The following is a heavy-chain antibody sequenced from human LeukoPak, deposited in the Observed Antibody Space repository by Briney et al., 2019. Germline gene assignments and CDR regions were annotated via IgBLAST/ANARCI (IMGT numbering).Heavy chain of an antibody. CDR2: ISPSNGNT. J-gene: IGHJ4*02. Sequence: ASVKVSCKASAYTFTSHGISWVRQAPGQGLEWMGWISPSNGNTDYAQKFQGRVTMTTDISTTTAYLELRSLRSDDTAVYHCATDTSYSWYDTFGEYWGQGTLVTVSS. CDR1: AYTFTSHG. V-gene: IGHV1-18*01. D-gene: IGHD5-12*01. CDR3: ATDTSYSWYDTFGEY.